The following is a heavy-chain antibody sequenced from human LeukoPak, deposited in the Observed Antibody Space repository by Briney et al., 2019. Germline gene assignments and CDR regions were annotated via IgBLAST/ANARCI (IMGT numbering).Heavy chain of an antibody. Sequence: KPSETLSLTCTVSRGSISSSSYYWGWIRQPPGKGLAWIGYIYHSGSTYYNPSLKSRVTISVDRSKNQFSLKLSAVTAADTAVYYCARGGSSLSVDYWGQGTLVTVSS. D-gene: IGHD6-13*01. V-gene: IGHV4-39*07. J-gene: IGHJ4*02. CDR1: RGSISSSSYY. CDR2: IYHSGST. CDR3: ARGGSSLSVDY.